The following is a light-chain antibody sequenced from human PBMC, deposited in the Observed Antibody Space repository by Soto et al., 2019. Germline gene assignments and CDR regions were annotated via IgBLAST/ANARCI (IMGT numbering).Light chain of an antibody. CDR2: AAS. Sequence: DIQMTQSPSSLSASVGDRVTITCRASQSISSYLNWYQQKPGKAPKLLIYAASSLQSGVPSRFSGSGSGTDFTLTISRLQPEDVATYYCQKYNSAPITFCQGTRLEIK. CDR3: QKYNSAPIT. J-gene: IGKJ5*01. CDR1: QSISSY. V-gene: IGKV1-39*01.